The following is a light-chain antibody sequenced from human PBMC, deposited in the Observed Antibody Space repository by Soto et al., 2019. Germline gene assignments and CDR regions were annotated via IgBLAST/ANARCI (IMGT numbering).Light chain of an antibody. J-gene: IGLJ1*01. CDR1: SSDVGGYTL. CDR3: CTYAGSSTNNYA. Sequence: SLARPPSVSGSPRQSITISCTGNSSDVGGYTLVSWDQQQPGKAPKLMIYEGSKLLSGVSTRSAGYKSGTTASMTITELQAEDEADYYCCTYAGSSTNNYASGTGTKVPVL. CDR2: EGS. V-gene: IGLV2-23*01.